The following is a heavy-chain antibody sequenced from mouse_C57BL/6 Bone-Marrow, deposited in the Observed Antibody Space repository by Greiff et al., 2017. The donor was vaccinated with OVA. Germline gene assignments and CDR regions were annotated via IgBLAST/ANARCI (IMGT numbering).Heavy chain of an antibody. CDR3: ARQRIYYGYDEDAMDY. V-gene: IGHV5-6*02. CDR2: ISSGGSYT. Sequence: EVKLEESGGDLVKPGGSLKLSCAASGFTFSSYGMSWVRQTPDKRLEWVATISSGGSYTYYPDSVKGRFTISRDNAKNTLYLQMSSLKSEDTAMYYCARQRIYYGYDEDAMDYWGQGTSVTVSS. CDR1: GFTFSSYG. J-gene: IGHJ4*01. D-gene: IGHD2-2*01.